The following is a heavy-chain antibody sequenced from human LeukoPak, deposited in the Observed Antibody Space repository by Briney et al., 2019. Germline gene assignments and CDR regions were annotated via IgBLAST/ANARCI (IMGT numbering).Heavy chain of an antibody. CDR3: ARDLYYYGSGSYRAFDI. V-gene: IGHV4-59*01. Sequence: PSETLSLTCTVSGGSISSYYWSWIRQPPGKGLEWIGYIYYSGSTNYNPSLKSRVTISVDTSKNQFSLKLSSVTAADTAVYYCARDLYYYGSGSYRAFDIWGQGTMVTVSS. D-gene: IGHD3-10*01. CDR1: GGSISSYY. J-gene: IGHJ3*02. CDR2: IYYSGST.